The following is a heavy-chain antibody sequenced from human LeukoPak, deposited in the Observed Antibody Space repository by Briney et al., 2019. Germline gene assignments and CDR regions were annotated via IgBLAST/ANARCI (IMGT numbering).Heavy chain of an antibody. V-gene: IGHV1-69*04. CDR1: GGTFSSYA. J-gene: IGHJ4*02. CDR3: ARGNPSSDCSSTSCYILSY. Sequence: SVNVSCKASGGTFSSYAISWVRQAPGQGLEWMGRIIPILGIANYAQKFQGRVTITADKSTSTAYMELSSLRSEDTAVYYCARGNPSSDCSSTSCYILSYWGQGTLVTVSS. CDR2: IIPILGIA. D-gene: IGHD2-2*01.